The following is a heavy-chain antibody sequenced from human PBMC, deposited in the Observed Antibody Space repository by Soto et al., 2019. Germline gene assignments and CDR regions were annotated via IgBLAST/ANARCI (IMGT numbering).Heavy chain of an antibody. Sequence: GGSLRLSSAAGGFIFSSYGMSWVRQAPGKGLQWVATIHPSDGSTHYAESVRGRFTISIDNTRDTLSLQMNSLRAEDTDVYYCAKDPSTGPPDCWGQGTLVTVSS. CDR2: IHPSDGST. CDR1: GFIFSSYG. V-gene: IGHV3-23*01. J-gene: IGHJ4*02. D-gene: IGHD3-9*01. CDR3: AKDPSTGPPDC.